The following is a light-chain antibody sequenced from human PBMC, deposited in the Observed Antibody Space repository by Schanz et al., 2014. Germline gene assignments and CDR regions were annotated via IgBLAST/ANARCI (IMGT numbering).Light chain of an antibody. CDR3: AAWDDSLNGHVV. CDR2: TNN. V-gene: IGLV1-44*01. J-gene: IGLJ2*01. Sequence: QSVLTQPPSASGTPGQRVIISCSGSSSNIGSNYVYWYQQLPGTAPKLLIYTNNQRPSGVPDRFSGSKSGTSASLAISGLQSEDEADYYCAAWDDSLNGHVVFGGGTKVTVL. CDR1: SSNIGSNY.